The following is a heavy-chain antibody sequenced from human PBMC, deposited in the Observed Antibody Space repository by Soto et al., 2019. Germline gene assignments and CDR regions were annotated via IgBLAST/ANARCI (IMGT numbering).Heavy chain of an antibody. V-gene: IGHV4-34*01. J-gene: IGHJ6*02. CDR2: INHSGST. Sequence: SETLSLTCAVYGGSFSGYYWSWIRQPPGQGLEWIGDINHSGSTNYNPSLTIRVTISVDTSKNQFSLTLSSVAAADTAVYYCATDWRLRFLEWLTPHSSGTDVWGQEPTVTVS. D-gene: IGHD3-3*01. CDR3: ATDWRLRFLEWLTPHSSGTDV. CDR1: GGSFSGYY.